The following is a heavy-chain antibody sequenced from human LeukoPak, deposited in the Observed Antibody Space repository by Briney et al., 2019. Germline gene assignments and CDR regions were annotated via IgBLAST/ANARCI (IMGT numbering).Heavy chain of an antibody. D-gene: IGHD6-13*01. V-gene: IGHV3-48*04. CDR2: ISFSVNTK. J-gene: IGHJ4*02. Sequence: GGSLRLSCAASGFTFSDYSMDWVRQAPGKGLEWVSYISFSVNTKYYGDSVKGRFTISRDNAKNSLYLHMDSLRAEDTAVYYCARGAYSSSWLDYWGQGTLVTVSS. CDR3: ARGAYSSSWLDY. CDR1: GFTFSDYS.